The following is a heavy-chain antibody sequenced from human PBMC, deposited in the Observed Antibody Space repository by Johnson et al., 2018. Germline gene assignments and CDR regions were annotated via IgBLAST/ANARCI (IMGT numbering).Heavy chain of an antibody. J-gene: IGHJ6*03. CDR3: VKDVGVGARDYYYYMDV. V-gene: IGHV4-59*11. CDR1: GVSLSLHQ. Sequence: QVQLQESGPGLVKPSETLSLICSVSGVSLSLHQWNWIRQAPGKGLEWLGVIYESGATNYNPSLYSRVTISLDASKNQFSLTLRSVTAADTALYYCVKDVGVGARDYYYYMDVWGKGTTVTVSS. CDR2: IYESGAT. D-gene: IGHD1-26*01.